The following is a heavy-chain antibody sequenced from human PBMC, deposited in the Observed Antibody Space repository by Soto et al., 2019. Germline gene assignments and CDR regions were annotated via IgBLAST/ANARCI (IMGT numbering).Heavy chain of an antibody. J-gene: IGHJ6*03. CDR1: GGSFSGYY. CDR2: INHSGST. V-gene: IGHV4-34*01. CDR3: ARGKVYGVYYYYYMDV. Sequence: ETLSLTCAVYGGSFSGYYWSWIRQPPGKGLEWIGEINHSGSTNYNPSLKSRVTISVDTSKNQFSLKLSSVTAADTAVYYCARGKVYGVYYYYYMDVWGKGTTVTVSS. D-gene: IGHD4-17*01.